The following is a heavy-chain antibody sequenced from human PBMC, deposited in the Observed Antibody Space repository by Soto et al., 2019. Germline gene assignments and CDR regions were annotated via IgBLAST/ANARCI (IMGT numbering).Heavy chain of an antibody. V-gene: IGHV3-23*01. J-gene: IGHJ4*02. D-gene: IGHD3-3*01. CDR3: AKHYYDFLSGCDY. CDR1: GFTFSRYA. CDR2: ISDSGGST. Sequence: LGGSLRLSCAASGFTFSRYAMSWVRQAPGKGLEWVSGISDSGGSTYAGSVKGRFTISRDKSNSTLYLHMNSLRAEDTAVYYCAKHYYDFLSGCDYWGQGTLVTVSS.